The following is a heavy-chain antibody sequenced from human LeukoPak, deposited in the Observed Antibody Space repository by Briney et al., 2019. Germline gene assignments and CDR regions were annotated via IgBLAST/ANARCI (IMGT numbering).Heavy chain of an antibody. CDR2: IHSGGTT. J-gene: IGHJ6*03. CDR3: ARDSPDGYTLGHRYYYMDV. D-gene: IGHD5-18*01. CDR1: GGSISPYY. Sequence: SENLSRTCTVSGGSISPYYWTWIRQSAGKGLEYIGRIHSGGTTNHNPSLASRITLSVDTSKNQVSLKLSSVTAADTAVYFCARDSPDGYTLGHRYYYMDVWGKGTTVTVS. V-gene: IGHV4-4*07.